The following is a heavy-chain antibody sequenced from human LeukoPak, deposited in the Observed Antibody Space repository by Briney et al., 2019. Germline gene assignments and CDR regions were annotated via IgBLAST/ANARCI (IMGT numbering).Heavy chain of an antibody. CDR1: GDSVSSNSAA. CDR3: AKSTVTTLYYYYGMDV. J-gene: IGHJ6*02. V-gene: IGHV6-1*01. D-gene: IGHD4-17*01. CDR2: TYYRSKWYN. Sequence: SQTLSLTCAISGDSVSSNSAAWNWIRQSPSRGLEWLGRTYYRSKWYNDYAVSVKSRITINPDTSKNQFSLQLNSVTPEDTAVYYCAKSTVTTLYYYYGMDVRGQGTTVTVSS.